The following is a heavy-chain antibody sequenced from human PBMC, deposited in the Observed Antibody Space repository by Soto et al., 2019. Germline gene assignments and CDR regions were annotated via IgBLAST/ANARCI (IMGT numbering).Heavy chain of an antibody. CDR3: ARKTMMHAFDI. J-gene: IGHJ3*02. V-gene: IGHV1-18*01. Sequence: QVQLVQSGAEVRKPGASVKVSCKASGYTFTSYGISWVRQAPGQGLEWMGWISAYNGNTNYAQKLQGRVTMTTDTSTSKDYMELRSLRSDDTAVYYCARKTMMHAFDIWGQGKMVTVSS. CDR1: GYTFTSYG. D-gene: IGHD3-16*01. CDR2: ISAYNGNT.